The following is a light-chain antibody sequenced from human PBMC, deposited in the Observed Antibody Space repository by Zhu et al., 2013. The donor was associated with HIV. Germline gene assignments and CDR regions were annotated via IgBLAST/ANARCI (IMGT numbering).Light chain of an antibody. CDR2: GAS. CDR3: QQRSNWPPEGS. V-gene: IGKV3D-20*02. CDR1: QIVASNY. Sequence: EIVLTQSPGTLSLSPGERATLSCRASQIVASNYVAWYQQKPGQAPRLLIYGASARATGIPDRFSGSGSGTDFTLTISRLEPEDFAVYYCQQRSNWPPEGSFGQGTKLEIK. J-gene: IGKJ2*04.